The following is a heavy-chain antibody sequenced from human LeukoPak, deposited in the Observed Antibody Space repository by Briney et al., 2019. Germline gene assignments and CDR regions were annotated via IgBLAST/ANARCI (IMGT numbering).Heavy chain of an antibody. J-gene: IGHJ5*02. D-gene: IGHD6-13*01. CDR3: ARAYHSSWYLNWFDP. Sequence: SETLSLTCAVYGGSFSGYCWSWIRQPPGKGLEWIGEINHSGSTNYNPSLKSRVTISVDTSKNQFSLKLSSVTAADTAVYYCARAYHSSWYLNWFDPWGQGTLVTVSS. CDR1: GGSFSGYC. CDR2: INHSGST. V-gene: IGHV4-34*01.